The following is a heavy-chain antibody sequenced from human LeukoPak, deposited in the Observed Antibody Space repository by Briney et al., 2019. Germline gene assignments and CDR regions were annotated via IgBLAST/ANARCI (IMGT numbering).Heavy chain of an antibody. J-gene: IGHJ4*02. D-gene: IGHD3-22*01. CDR1: GGSITSGGYY. Sequence: SQTLSLTCAVSGGSITSGGYYWSWIRQPPGKGLEWIGEINHSGSTNYNPSLKNRVTISVDTSKNQFSLKLSSVTAADTAVYYCASVPLQNYYDSSGYYYWGQGTLVTVSS. CDR2: INHSGST. V-gene: IGHV4-30-2*01. CDR3: ASVPLQNYYDSSGYYY.